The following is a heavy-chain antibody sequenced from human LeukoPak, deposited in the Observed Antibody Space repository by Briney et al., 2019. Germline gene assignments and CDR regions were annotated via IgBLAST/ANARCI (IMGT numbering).Heavy chain of an antibody. CDR2: IYYSGST. V-gene: IGHV4-59*01. CDR3: ARSIAAAFDI. D-gene: IGHD6-6*01. Sequence: SETLSLTCTVSGGSISSYYWSWIRQPPGKGLEWIGYIYYSGSTNYNPSLKSRVTISVDTSKNQFSLKLSSVTAADTAVYYCARSIAAAFDIWGQGTMVAVSS. CDR1: GGSISSYY. J-gene: IGHJ3*02.